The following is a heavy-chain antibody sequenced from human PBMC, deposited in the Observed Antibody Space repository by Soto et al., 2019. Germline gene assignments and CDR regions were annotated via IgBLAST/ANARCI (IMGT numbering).Heavy chain of an antibody. D-gene: IGHD2-21*02. CDR3: ARVVARTDPLRAGLGD. V-gene: IGHV1-3*01. Sequence: ASVKVSCKASGYTFTSYAMHWVRQAPGQRLEWMGWINAGNGNTKYSQKFQGRVTITRDTSASTAYMELSSLRSEDTAVYYCARVVARTDPLRAGLGDWGQGTLVTVSS. CDR1: GYTFTSYA. J-gene: IGHJ4*02. CDR2: INAGNGNT.